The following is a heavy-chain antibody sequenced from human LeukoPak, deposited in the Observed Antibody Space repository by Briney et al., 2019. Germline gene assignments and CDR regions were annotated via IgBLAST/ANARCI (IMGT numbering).Heavy chain of an antibody. V-gene: IGHV4-59*01. CDR2: IYYSGST. J-gene: IGHJ6*02. D-gene: IGHD3-3*01. Sequence: NPSETLSLTCTVSGGSISSYYWSWIRQPPGKGLEWIGYIYYSGSTNYNPSLKSRVTISVDTSKNQFSLKLSSVTAADTAVYYCASSHFLRYDFWSGYRNYGMDVWGQGTTVTVSS. CDR3: ASSHFLRYDFWSGYRNYGMDV. CDR1: GGSISSYY.